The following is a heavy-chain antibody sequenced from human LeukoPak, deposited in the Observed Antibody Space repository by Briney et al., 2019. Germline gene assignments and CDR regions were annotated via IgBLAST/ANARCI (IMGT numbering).Heavy chain of an antibody. CDR3: ARFPGISVAGTFLGDY. V-gene: IGHV4-39*01. CDR1: GGSISSSSYY. D-gene: IGHD6-19*01. J-gene: IGHJ4*02. CDR2: IYYSGST. Sequence: PSETLSLTCTVSGGSISSSSYYWGWIRQPPGKGLEWIGGIYYSGSTYYNPSLKSRVTISVDTSKNQFSLKLSSVTAADTAVYYCARFPGISVAGTFLGDYWGQGTLVTASS.